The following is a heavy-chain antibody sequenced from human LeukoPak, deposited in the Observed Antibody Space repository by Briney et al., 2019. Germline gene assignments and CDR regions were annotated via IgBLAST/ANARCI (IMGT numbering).Heavy chain of an antibody. V-gene: IGHV3-53*01. CDR2: IYSGGST. CDR1: GFTFSSYA. D-gene: IGHD6-19*01. Sequence: GGSLRLSCAASGFTFSSYAMSGVRQAPGKGLEWVSVIYSGGSTYYADSVKGRFTISRDNSKNTLYLQMNSLRAEDTAVYYCARGDSGWYIFDYWGQGTLVTVSS. J-gene: IGHJ4*02. CDR3: ARGDSGWYIFDY.